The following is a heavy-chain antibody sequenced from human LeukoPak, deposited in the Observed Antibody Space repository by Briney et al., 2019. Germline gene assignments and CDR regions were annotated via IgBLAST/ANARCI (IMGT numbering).Heavy chain of an antibody. CDR1: GYTFTGYY. CDR3: ARIGWDYYGSGSRVDY. D-gene: IGHD3-10*01. J-gene: IGHJ4*02. V-gene: IGHV1-2*02. Sequence: ASVKVSCKASGYTFTGYYMHWVRQAPGQGLEWMGWINPNSGGTNYAQKLQGRVTMTTDTSTSTASMELRSLRSDDTAVYYCARIGWDYYGSGSRVDYWGQETLVTVSS. CDR2: INPNSGGT.